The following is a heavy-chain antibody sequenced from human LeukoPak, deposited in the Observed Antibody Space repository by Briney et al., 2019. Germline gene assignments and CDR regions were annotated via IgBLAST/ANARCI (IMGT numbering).Heavy chain of an antibody. Sequence: SGPTLVQPTPTLTLTCTFSGFSLGTSGVGVGWIRQPPGKALEWLALIYWNDDKGYSPSLRSRLPITKDTSKNQVVLTMTNMDPVDTATYYCAHRLAYSSSFDMDVWGQGTTVTVSS. CDR3: AHRLAYSSSFDMDV. V-gene: IGHV2-5*01. D-gene: IGHD6-6*01. CDR2: IYWNDDK. J-gene: IGHJ6*02. CDR1: GFSLGTSGVG.